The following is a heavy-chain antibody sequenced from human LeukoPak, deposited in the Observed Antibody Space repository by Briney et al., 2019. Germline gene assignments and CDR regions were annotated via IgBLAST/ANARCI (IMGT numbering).Heavy chain of an antibody. CDR2: ISYDGSNK. D-gene: IGHD5-12*01. J-gene: IGHJ6*02. CDR3: AKDWGRNRAYSGYDYGYYGMDV. CDR1: GFTFSSYG. Sequence: PGGSLRLSCAASGFTFSSYGMHWVRQAPGKGLEWVAVISYDGSNKYYADSVKGRFTISRDNSKNTLYLQMNSLRAEDTAVYYCAKDWGRNRAYSGYDYGYYGMDVWGQGTTVTVSS. V-gene: IGHV3-30*18.